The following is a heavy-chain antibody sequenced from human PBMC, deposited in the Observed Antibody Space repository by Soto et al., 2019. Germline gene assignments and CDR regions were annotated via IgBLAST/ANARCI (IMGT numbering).Heavy chain of an antibody. D-gene: IGHD2-21*01. CDR1: GGSISSGGYY. CDR2: IYYSGST. J-gene: IGHJ3*02. V-gene: IGHV4-31*03. Sequence: SETLSLTCTVSGGSISSGGYYWSWIRQHPGKGLEWIGYIYYSGSTYYNPSLKSRVTISVDTSKNQFSLKLSSVTAADTAVYYCERDLLEKRFDAFDIWGQGTMVTVSS. CDR3: ERDLLEKRFDAFDI.